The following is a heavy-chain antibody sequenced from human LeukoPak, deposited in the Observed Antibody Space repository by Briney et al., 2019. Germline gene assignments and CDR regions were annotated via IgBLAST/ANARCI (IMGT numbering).Heavy chain of an antibody. Sequence: QTGGSLRLSCAVSGFTVSSIYMSWVRQAPGKGLEWVSFIYSDGNTYYADSVKGRFTLSRDSSRNTLYLQMNSLRVDDTAVYYCAGDTHSSSWYDHRGQGTLVTVSS. CDR3: AGDTHSSSWYDH. CDR2: IYSDGNT. V-gene: IGHV3-53*01. J-gene: IGHJ5*02. CDR1: GFTVSSIY. D-gene: IGHD6-19*01.